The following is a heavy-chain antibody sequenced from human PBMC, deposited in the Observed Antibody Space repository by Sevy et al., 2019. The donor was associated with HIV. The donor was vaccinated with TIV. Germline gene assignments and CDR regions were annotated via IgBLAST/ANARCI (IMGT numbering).Heavy chain of an antibody. Sequence: GGSLRLSCAASGFTFSSYAMYWVRQAPGMGLEWVAVISYDGSNKYYADSVKGRFTISRDNSKNTLYLQMNSLRAEDTAVYYCARDLAPLVPAANIGYYYGMDVWGQRTTVTVSS. J-gene: IGHJ6*02. D-gene: IGHD2-2*01. V-gene: IGHV3-30-3*01. CDR3: ARDLAPLVPAANIGYYYGMDV. CDR2: ISYDGSNK. CDR1: GFTFSSYA.